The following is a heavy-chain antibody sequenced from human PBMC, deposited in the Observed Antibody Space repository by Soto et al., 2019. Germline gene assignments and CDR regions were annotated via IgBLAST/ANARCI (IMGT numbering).Heavy chain of an antibody. CDR3: ARGDGVVVVGVYYFDY. V-gene: IGHV4-34*01. J-gene: IGHJ4*02. D-gene: IGHD2-15*01. CDR1: GGSFSGYY. Sequence: QVQLQQWGAGLLKPSETLSLTCAVYGGSFSGYYWSWIRQPPGKGLEWIGEINHSGSTNYNPSLKSRVTISVDTSKNHFCLKLSSVTAADTAVYYCARGDGVVVVGVYYFDYWGQGTLVTVSS. CDR2: INHSGST.